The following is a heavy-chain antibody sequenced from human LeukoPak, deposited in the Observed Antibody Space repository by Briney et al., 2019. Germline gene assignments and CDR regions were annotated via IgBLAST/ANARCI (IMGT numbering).Heavy chain of an antibody. J-gene: IGHJ6*02. Sequence: SVKVSCKASGGTFNSYAISWVRQAPGQGLEWMGRIIPILGIANYAQKFQGRVTITADKSTSTAYMELSSLRSEDTAVYYCARVVTVTGGYGMDVWGQGTTVTVSS. CDR1: GGTFNSYA. V-gene: IGHV1-69*04. D-gene: IGHD4-17*01. CDR2: IIPILGIA. CDR3: ARVVTVTGGYGMDV.